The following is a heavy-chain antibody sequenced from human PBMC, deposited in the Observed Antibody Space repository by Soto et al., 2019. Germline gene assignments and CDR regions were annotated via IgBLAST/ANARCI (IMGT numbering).Heavy chain of an antibody. CDR2: TYYRSKWYN. J-gene: IGHJ4*02. CDR3: ARHDGYSYGFDY. CDR1: GDRFSSNIGA. V-gene: IGHV6-1*01. Sequence: PSETLSLTCSSSGDRFSSNIGAWTWIKQSPSRGLEWLGRTYYRSKWYNDYAVSVKSRITINPDTSKNQFSLQLNSVPPEDTAVYYCARHDGYSYGFDYWGQGALVTVS. D-gene: IGHD5-18*01.